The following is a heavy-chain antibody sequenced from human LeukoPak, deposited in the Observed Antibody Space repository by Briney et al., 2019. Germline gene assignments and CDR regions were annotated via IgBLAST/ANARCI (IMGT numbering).Heavy chain of an antibody. Sequence: GRSLRLSCAASGFTFDDYAMHWVRQAPGKGLEWVSAIGTAGDTYYAGSVKGRFTISRENAKNSLYLQMNRLRAGDTAVYYCARVKDGGLGFDYWGQGTLVTVSS. CDR1: GFTFDDYA. CDR3: ARVKDGGLGFDY. D-gene: IGHD4-23*01. J-gene: IGHJ4*02. V-gene: IGHV3-13*01. CDR2: IGTAGDT.